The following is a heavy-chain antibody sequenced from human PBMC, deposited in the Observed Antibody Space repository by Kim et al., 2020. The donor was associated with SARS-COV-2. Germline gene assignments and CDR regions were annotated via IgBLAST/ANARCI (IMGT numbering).Heavy chain of an antibody. J-gene: IGHJ3*02. V-gene: IGHV4-31*03. CDR1: GGSISSGGYY. CDR3: ARARRYYDILTGYYGAVAAFDI. CDR2: IYYSGST. D-gene: IGHD3-9*01. Sequence: SETLSLTCTVSGGSISSGGYYWSWIRQHPGKGLEWIGYIYYSGSTYYNPSLKSRVTISVDTSKNQFSLKLSSVTAADTAVYYCARARRYYDILTGYYGAVAAFDIWGQGTMVTVSS.